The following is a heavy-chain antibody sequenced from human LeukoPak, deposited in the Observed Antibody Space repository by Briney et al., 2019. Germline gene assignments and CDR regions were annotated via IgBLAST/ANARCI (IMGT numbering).Heavy chain of an antibody. CDR3: AGGYNYSYYYYMDV. V-gene: IGHV4-61*01. CDR1: GYSISSGYY. J-gene: IGHJ6*03. Sequence: SETLSLTCTVSGYSISSGYYWGWIRQPPGKGLEWIGSIYYSGSTNYNPSLKSRVTISVDTSKNQFSLKLSSVTAADTAVYYCAGGYNYSYYYYMDVWGKGTTVTVSS. CDR2: IYYSGST. D-gene: IGHD1-1*01.